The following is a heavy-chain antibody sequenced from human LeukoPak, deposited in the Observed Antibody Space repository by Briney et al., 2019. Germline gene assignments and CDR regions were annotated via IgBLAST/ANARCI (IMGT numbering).Heavy chain of an antibody. CDR2: IIPIFGKA. D-gene: IGHD5-24*01. J-gene: IGHJ3*02. Sequence: SVKVSCKASGGTFSSYAISWVRQAPGQGLEWMGGIIPIFGKANDAQKFQGRVTITTDESTSTAYMELSSLRSEDTAVYYCARGLFGRDGYNDAFDIWGQGTMVTVSS. CDR1: GGTFSSYA. V-gene: IGHV1-69*05. CDR3: ARGLFGRDGYNDAFDI.